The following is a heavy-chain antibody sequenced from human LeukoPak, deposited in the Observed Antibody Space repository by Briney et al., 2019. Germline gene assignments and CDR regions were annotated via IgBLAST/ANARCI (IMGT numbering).Heavy chain of an antibody. Sequence: SETLSLTCAVYGGSFSGYYWSWIRQPPGKGLEWIGEINHSGSTNYNPSLKSRVTISVDTSKNQFSLKLSSVTAADTAVYYRACAKSYYDFWSGYYREDAFDIWGQGTMVTVSS. CDR1: GGSFSGYY. V-gene: IGHV4-34*01. CDR2: INHSGST. D-gene: IGHD3-3*01. J-gene: IGHJ3*02. CDR3: ACAKSYYDFWSGYYREDAFDI.